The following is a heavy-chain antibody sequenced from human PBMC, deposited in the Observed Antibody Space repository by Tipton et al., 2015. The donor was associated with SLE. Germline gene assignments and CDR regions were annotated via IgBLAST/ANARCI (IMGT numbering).Heavy chain of an antibody. V-gene: IGHV4-59*11. J-gene: IGHJ2*01. Sequence: TLSLTCTVSGASISTHYRSWIRQPPGKGLEWIGYISYTGNTNFNPSLKSRVTMSVATSKNQFSLRLTSVTAADTAMYYCARDSAINFWYFDLWGRGTLVTVSS. CDR2: ISYTGNT. CDR1: GASISTHY. CDR3: ARDSAINFWYFDL.